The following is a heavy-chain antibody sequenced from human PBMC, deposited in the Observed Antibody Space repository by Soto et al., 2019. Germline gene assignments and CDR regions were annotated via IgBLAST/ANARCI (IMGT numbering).Heavy chain of an antibody. V-gene: IGHV3-30*18. D-gene: IGHD3-3*01. Sequence: QVQLVESGGGVVQPGRSLRLSCAASGFTFSSYGMHWVRQAPGKGLEWVAVISYDGSNKYYADSVKGRFTISRDNSKNTLYLQMNSLRAEDTAVYYCAKEHYDFWSGVPIDYWGQGTLVTVSS. J-gene: IGHJ4*02. CDR1: GFTFSSYG. CDR3: AKEHYDFWSGVPIDY. CDR2: ISYDGSNK.